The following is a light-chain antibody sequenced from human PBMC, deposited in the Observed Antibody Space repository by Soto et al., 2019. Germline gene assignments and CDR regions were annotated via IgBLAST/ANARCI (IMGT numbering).Light chain of an antibody. J-gene: IGKJ2*01. Sequence: EIVLTQSPATLSLSPGERATLSCRASQSVSSYLAWYQQKPGQAPRLLIYDASNRATGIPARFSGSGSGTDFTLTFSILDLEDFAVYYCQQRSNWPSYTFGQGTKVNIK. CDR3: QQRSNWPSYT. CDR1: QSVSSY. V-gene: IGKV3-11*01. CDR2: DAS.